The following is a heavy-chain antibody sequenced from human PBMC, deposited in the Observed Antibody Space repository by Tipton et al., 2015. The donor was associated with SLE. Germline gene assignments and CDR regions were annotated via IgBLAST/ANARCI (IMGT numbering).Heavy chain of an antibody. V-gene: IGHV4-61*08. CDR2: IYYSGTT. CDR3: ARVLGDSWFDP. CDR1: DFSITSGGYY. Sequence: TLSLTCTVSDFSITSGGYYWSWIRQPPGKGLEWIGYIYYSGTTNYNPSLKSRVTISVDTSKNQFSLKLRSVTAADTAVYYCARVLGDSWFDPWGQGTLVTVSS. D-gene: IGHD4-17*01. J-gene: IGHJ5*02.